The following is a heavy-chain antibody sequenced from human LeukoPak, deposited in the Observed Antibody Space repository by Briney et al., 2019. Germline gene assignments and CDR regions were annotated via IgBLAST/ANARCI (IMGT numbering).Heavy chain of an antibody. CDR2: IHYSGST. V-gene: IGHV4-59*01. Sequence: SETLSLTCTVSGGSISSYYWSWIRQPPGKGLEWIGNIHYSGSTNYNPSLKSRVTISVDTSKNQFSLKLSSVTAADTAVYYCAREYYDFWSGYYSYYYYYYMDVWGKGTTVTVSS. D-gene: IGHD3-3*01. J-gene: IGHJ6*03. CDR1: GGSISSYY. CDR3: AREYYDFWSGYYSYYYYYYMDV.